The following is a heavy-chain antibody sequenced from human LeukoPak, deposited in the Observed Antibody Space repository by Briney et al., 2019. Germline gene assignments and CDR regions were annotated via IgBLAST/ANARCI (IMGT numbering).Heavy chain of an antibody. CDR2: ISTTGGST. D-gene: IGHD1-26*01. CDR3: ARGYRGSPKGHFDS. J-gene: IGHJ4*02. Sequence: GGSLRLSCSASGFTFSNYAMHWVRQSPGKGPEYVSAISTTGGSTYYADSVKGRFTISRDNSKNMLYLQMNSLRAEDTAVYYCARGYRGSPKGHFDSWGQGTLVTVSS. CDR1: GFTFSNYA. V-gene: IGHV3-64*04.